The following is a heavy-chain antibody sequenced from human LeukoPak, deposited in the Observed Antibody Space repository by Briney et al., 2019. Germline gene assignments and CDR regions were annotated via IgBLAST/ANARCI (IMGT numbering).Heavy chain of an antibody. V-gene: IGHV1-69*13. D-gene: IGHD3-10*01. CDR1: GGTFSSYA. Sequence: SVKVSCKASGGTFSSYAISWVRQAPGQGLEWMGGIIPIFGTANYAQKFQGRVTITADESTSTAYMELRSLRSDDTAVYYCARDFPPNYGSDYYYYYMDVWGKGTTVTISS. CDR2: IIPIFGTA. CDR3: ARDFPPNYGSDYYYYYMDV. J-gene: IGHJ6*03.